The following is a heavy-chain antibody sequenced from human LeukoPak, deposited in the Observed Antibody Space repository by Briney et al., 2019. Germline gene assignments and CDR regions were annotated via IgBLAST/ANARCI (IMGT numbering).Heavy chain of an antibody. D-gene: IGHD6-13*01. CDR1: GYTFRDYG. CDR2: IIPIFGTA. V-gene: IGHV1-69*05. J-gene: IGHJ6*03. CDR3: ARSQLIPDYYYYYYMDV. Sequence: SVKVSCKTSGYTFRDYGITWVRQAPGQGLEWVGGIIPIFGTANYAQKFQGRVTITTDESTSTAYMELSSLRSEDTAVYYCARSQLIPDYYYYYYMDVWGKGTTVTVSS.